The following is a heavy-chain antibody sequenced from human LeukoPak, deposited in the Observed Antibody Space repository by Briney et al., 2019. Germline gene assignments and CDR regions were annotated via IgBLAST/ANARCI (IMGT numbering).Heavy chain of an antibody. CDR2: ISSRSTVI. D-gene: IGHD6-19*01. CDR3: AREALAGRGFDY. Sequence: PGGSLRLSCAASGFTFSTYSMTWVHQAPGKGLEWVSYISSRSTVIYYADSLRGRFTISRDNAKNSLYLQVNSLRVEDTALYFCAREALAGRGFDYWGQGALVTVSS. CDR1: GFTFSTYS. V-gene: IGHV3-48*01. J-gene: IGHJ4*02.